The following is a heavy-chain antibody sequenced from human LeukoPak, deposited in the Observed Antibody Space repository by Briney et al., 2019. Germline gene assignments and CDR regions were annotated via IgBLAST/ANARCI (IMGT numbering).Heavy chain of an antibody. Sequence: SETLSLTCTVSGGSISSYYWSWLRQPPGKGLKWIANIYHTGSTNYNPSLSSRVTISIDTAKNQFSLKLTSVTAADTAVYYCARRGRNSSGWQDYLWGQGTLVTVSS. V-gene: IGHV4-59*01. CDR2: IYHTGST. CDR1: GGSISSYY. CDR3: ARRGRNSSGWQDYL. J-gene: IGHJ4*02. D-gene: IGHD6-25*01.